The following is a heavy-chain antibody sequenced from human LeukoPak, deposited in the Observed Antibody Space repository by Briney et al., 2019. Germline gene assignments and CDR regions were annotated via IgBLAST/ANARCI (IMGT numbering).Heavy chain of an antibody. J-gene: IGHJ4*02. D-gene: IGHD2/OR15-2a*01. CDR1: KFTFMNYA. CDR3: AKRGEVSTYYYFES. Sequence: GGSLRLSCTASKFTFMNYAMHWVRQAPGKGLEWLSTIGRAGGSIFHADSVKGRFTISRDNSKSTLFLQMDSLRVEDTALYYCAKRGEVSTYYYFESWGQGALVTVSS. V-gene: IGHV3-23*01. CDR2: IGRAGGSI.